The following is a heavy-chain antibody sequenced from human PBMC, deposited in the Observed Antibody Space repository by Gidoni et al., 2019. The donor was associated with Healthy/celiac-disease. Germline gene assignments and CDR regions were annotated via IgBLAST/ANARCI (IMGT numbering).Heavy chain of an antibody. Sequence: EVQLVQSGAEVKKPGESLTISWTGSGYSFTSYWIGWVRQMPGKGLEWMGIIYPGDSDTRYSPSFQGQVTISADKSISTAYLQWSSLKASDTAMYYCARELRAMGQIYSDWGQGTLVTVSS. CDR3: ARELRAMGQIYSD. D-gene: IGHD5-18*01. CDR1: GYSFTSYW. V-gene: IGHV5-51*01. CDR2: IYPGDSDT. J-gene: IGHJ4*02.